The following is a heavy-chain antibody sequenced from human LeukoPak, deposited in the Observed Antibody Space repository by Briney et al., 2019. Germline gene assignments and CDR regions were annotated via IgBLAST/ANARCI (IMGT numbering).Heavy chain of an antibody. CDR1: GFTFSSYI. CDR2: ISSSSNYV. V-gene: IGHV3-21*01. CDR3: ARGIAARLNNWFDP. D-gene: IGHD6-6*01. Sequence: PGGSLRLSCAASGFTFSSYIMNWVRQAPGKGLEWVSSISSSSNYVYYADSVKGRFTISRDNAKNSLYLQMNSLRAEDTAVYYCARGIAARLNNWFDPWGQGALVTVSS. J-gene: IGHJ5*02.